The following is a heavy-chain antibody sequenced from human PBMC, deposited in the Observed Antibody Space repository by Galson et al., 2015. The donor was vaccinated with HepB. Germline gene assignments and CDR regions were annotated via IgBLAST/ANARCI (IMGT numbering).Heavy chain of an antibody. CDR3: AREPPGYCSGGSCHPKDWYFDL. CDR1: GGSISNYY. CDR2: IYYSGST. Sequence: LSLTCNVSGGSISNYYWSWIRQPPGKGLEWIGYIYYSGSTNYNPSLKSRVLISVDMSKNQFSLKLSSVTAADTAVYYCAREPPGYCSGGSCHPKDWYFDLWGRGTLVSVAS. V-gene: IGHV4-59*01. D-gene: IGHD2-15*01. J-gene: IGHJ2*01.